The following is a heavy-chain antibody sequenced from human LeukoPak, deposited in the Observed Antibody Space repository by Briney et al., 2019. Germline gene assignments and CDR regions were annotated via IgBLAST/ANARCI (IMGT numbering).Heavy chain of an antibody. Sequence: SETLSLTCTVSGGSISSYYWSWIRQPPGKGLEWIGYIYYSRSTNYNPSLKSRVTISVDTSKNQFSLKLSSVTAADTAVYYCARVERSWYIEKWGQGTLVTVSS. CDR2: IYYSRST. J-gene: IGHJ4*02. CDR1: GGSISSYY. V-gene: IGHV4-59*01. CDR3: ARVERSWYIEK. D-gene: IGHD6-13*01.